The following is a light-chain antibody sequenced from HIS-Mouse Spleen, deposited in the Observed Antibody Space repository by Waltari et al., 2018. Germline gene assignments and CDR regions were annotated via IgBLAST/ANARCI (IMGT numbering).Light chain of an antibody. CDR3: QQYYSYPPWT. CDR2: AAS. CDR1: QGISSY. J-gene: IGKJ1*01. Sequence: AIRMTQSPSSLSASTGYRVTITCRASQGISSYLAWYQQKPGKAPKLLINAASTLQSGVPSRCSGSRSGTAFTLTISCLQSEDFATYYCQQYYSYPPWTFGQGTKVEIK. V-gene: IGKV1-8*01.